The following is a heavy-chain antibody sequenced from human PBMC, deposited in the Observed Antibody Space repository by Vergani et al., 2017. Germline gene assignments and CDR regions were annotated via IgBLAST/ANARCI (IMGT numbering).Heavy chain of an antibody. V-gene: IGHV1-69*18. CDR1: GFTFTDYG. Sequence: VQLVESGGGLEQPGRSLRLSCRASGFTFTDYGISWVRQAPGQGLEWMGRIIPIFGTANYAQKFQGRVTITADESTSTAYMELSSLRSEDTAVYYCVPGKGNSYYYYGMDVWGQGTTVTVSS. CDR3: VPGKGNSYYYYGMDV. J-gene: IGHJ6*02. D-gene: IGHD4-23*01. CDR2: IIPIFGTA.